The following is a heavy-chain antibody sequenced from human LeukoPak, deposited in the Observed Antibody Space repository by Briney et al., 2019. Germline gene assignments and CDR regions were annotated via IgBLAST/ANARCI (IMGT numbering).Heavy chain of an antibody. Sequence: ASVKVSCTASGGTFSSYAISWVRQAPGQGLEWIGWMNPNSGNTGYAQKFQGRVTLTRSTSISTAYMELRSLTSEDTAVYYCARDYGGNSGWFDPWGQGTLVTVSS. CDR3: ARDYGGNSGWFDP. CDR1: GGTFSSYA. V-gene: IGHV1-8*02. J-gene: IGHJ5*02. D-gene: IGHD4-23*01. CDR2: MNPNSGNT.